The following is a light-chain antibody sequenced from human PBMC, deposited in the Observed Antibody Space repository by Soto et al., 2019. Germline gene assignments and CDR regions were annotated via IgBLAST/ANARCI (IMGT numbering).Light chain of an antibody. V-gene: IGLV2-14*01. CDR2: GVT. J-gene: IGLJ1*01. Sequence: QSALTQPASVSGSPGQSITISCTGTSSDVGGYEFVSWYLLHPGKAPKLMIYGVTHRPSGVSDRFSGSKSGNTASLTISGLQADDEGDYYCSSYTAYSTHVFGLGTKVTVL. CDR1: SSDVGGYEF. CDR3: SSYTAYSTHV.